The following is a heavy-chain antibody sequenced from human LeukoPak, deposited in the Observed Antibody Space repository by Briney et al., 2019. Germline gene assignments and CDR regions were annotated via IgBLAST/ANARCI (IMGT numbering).Heavy chain of an antibody. J-gene: IGHJ4*02. CDR1: SGSISSYD. CDR2: IYTSGSP. V-gene: IGHV4-4*07. Sequence: SETLSLTCTVSSGSISSYDWSWIRQPAGKGLEWIGRIYTSGSPNYNPSLKSRVTISVDTSKNQFSLKLSSVTAADTAVYYCARDRGSQPFIDYWGQGTLVTVSS. CDR3: ARDRGSQPFIDY. D-gene: IGHD1-26*01.